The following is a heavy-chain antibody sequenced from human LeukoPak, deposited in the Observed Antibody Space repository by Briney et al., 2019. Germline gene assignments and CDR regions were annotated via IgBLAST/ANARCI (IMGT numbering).Heavy chain of an antibody. CDR2: ISYDGSNK. Sequence: GGSPRDSCEASGFTFSRNAMHWVSQAPGKGLEWVAVISYDGSNKYYADSVKGRFTISRDNSKNTLYLQMNSLRAEDTAVYYCARGYCSSTRGHFDCLGQGTLVTVSS. D-gene: IGHD2-2*01. J-gene: IGHJ4*02. V-gene: IGHV3-30-3*01. CDR1: GFTFSRNA. CDR3: ARGYCSSTRGHFDC.